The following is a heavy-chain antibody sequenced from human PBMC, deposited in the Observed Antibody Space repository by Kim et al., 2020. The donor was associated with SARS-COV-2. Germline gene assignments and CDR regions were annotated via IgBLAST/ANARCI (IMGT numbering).Heavy chain of an antibody. V-gene: IGHV3-7*04. CDR1: GFAFSSYW. J-gene: IGHJ4*02. Sequence: GGSLSLSCTASGFAFSSYWMTWIRQVPGKGLEWVANIKQDGSETYYVDSVKGRFTISRNNAKNSLYLQMNSLRGADTAVYYCGRGARHDYWGQGPLVTGS. D-gene: IGHD1-26*01. CDR2: IKQDGSET. CDR3: GRGARHDY.